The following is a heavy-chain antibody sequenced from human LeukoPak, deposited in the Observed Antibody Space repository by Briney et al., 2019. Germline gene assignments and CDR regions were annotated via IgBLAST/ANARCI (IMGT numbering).Heavy chain of an antibody. J-gene: IGHJ4*02. CDR2: INHSGST. V-gene: IGHV4-34*01. CDR1: GGSFSGYY. D-gene: IGHD2/OR15-2a*01. CDR3: ARRYLPFDY. Sequence: SETLSLTCAVYGGSFSGYYWSWIRQPPGRGLEWIGEINHSGSTNYNPSLKSRVTISVDKSKNQFSLKLSSVTAADTAVYYCARRYLPFDYWGQGTLVTVSS.